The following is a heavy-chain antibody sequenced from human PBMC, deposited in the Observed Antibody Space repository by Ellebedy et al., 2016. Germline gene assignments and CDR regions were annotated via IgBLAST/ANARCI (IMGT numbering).Heavy chain of an antibody. CDR2: ISGYNGNT. CDR3: ARASSHYDTSGWWFNP. J-gene: IGHJ5*02. Sequence: ASVKVSCXAIGYSYTSHYVHWVRQAPGQGLEWLGWISGYNGNTNYARAIQGRVTMTTDTSTSTAYMELRSLRSDDTAIYFCARASSHYDTSGWWFNPWGQGSLVTVSS. CDR1: GYSYTSHY. V-gene: IGHV1-18*04. D-gene: IGHD3-22*01.